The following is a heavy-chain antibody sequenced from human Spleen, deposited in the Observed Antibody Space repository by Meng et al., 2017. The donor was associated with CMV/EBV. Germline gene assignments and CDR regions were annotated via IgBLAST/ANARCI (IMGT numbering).Heavy chain of an antibody. J-gene: IGHJ4*02. Sequence: ASVKVSCKASGYKFIDYHMHWVRQAPGQGLEWMGWINTKSGGTNYAQKFQGRVTLTRDTSITTAYLELSRLRSDDTAVYYCAMKDYWGQGTLVTVSS. CDR2: INTKSGGT. CDR1: GYKFIDYH. CDR3: AMKDY. V-gene: IGHV1-2*02.